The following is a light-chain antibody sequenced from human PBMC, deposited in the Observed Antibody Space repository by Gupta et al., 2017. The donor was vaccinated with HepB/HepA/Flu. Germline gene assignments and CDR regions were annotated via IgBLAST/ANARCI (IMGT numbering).Light chain of an antibody. CDR1: QSVSSY. Sequence: ETVFTQSPAILPLSPAERATLSCRASQSVSSYLAWYQQKPGQAPRLLIYDASNRATGIPARFSGSGSGTDFTLTISSLEPEDFAVYYCQQRSNWPPITFGQGTRLEIK. J-gene: IGKJ5*01. V-gene: IGKV3-11*01. CDR2: DAS. CDR3: QQRSNWPPIT.